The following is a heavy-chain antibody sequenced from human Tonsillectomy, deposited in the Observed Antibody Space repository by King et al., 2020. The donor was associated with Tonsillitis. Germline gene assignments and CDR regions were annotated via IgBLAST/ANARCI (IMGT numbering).Heavy chain of an antibody. CDR1: EYTFTSYY. J-gene: IGHJ4*02. V-gene: IGHV1-46*01. CDR2: INPSDGST. CDR3: ARDGGYYGSGSYDY. D-gene: IGHD3-10*01. Sequence: QLVQSGAEVKKPGASVKVSCEASEYTFTSYYLHWVRQAPGQGPQWMGIINPSDGSTTYAQKFQGRVTMTRDTSTSTVYMELSSLRSEDTAVYYCARDGGYYGSGSYDYWGQGTLVTVSS.